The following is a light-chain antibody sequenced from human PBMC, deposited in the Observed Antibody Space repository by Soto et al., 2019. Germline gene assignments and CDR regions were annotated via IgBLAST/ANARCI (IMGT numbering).Light chain of an antibody. J-gene: IGLJ2*01. CDR2: DVS. CDR3: SSYTTRAPYVV. CDR1: SSDVGSYNY. Sequence: QAASVSGSPGQSITISCTGTSSDVGSYNYVSWYQQFSGKAPKLMIYDVSNRPSGVSNRFSGSKSGSTASLTISGLRAEDEADYFCSSYTTRAPYVVFGGGTKLTVL. V-gene: IGLV2-14*03.